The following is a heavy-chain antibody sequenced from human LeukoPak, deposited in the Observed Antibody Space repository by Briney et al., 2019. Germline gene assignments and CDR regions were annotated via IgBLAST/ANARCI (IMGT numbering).Heavy chain of an antibody. CDR2: IIPIFGTA. CDR3: ARGNTFTIFGATDNWFDP. V-gene: IGHV1-69*13. D-gene: IGHD3-3*01. Sequence: SVKVSCKASGGTFSSYAISWVRQAPGQGLEWMGGIIPIFGTANYAQKFQGRVTITADESTSTAYMELSSLRSEDTAVYYCARGNTFTIFGATDNWFDPWGQGTLVTVSS. J-gene: IGHJ5*02. CDR1: GGTFSSYA.